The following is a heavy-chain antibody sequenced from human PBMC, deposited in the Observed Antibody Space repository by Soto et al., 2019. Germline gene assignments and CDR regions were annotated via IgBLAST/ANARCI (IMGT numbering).Heavy chain of an antibody. CDR2: ISYDGSNK. CDR1: GFTFSSYA. V-gene: IGHV3-30*04. Sequence: GGSLRLSCAASGFTFSSYAMHWVRQAPGKGLEWVAVISYDGSNKYYADSVKGRFTISRDNSKNTLYLQMNSLRAEDTAVYYCARELDYWGQGTLVTVSS. J-gene: IGHJ4*02. CDR3: ARELDY.